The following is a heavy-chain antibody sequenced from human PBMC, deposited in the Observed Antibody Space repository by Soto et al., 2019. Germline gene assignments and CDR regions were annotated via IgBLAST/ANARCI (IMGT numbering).Heavy chain of an antibody. Sequence: QVQLQESGPGLVKPSETLSLTCTVSGGSISSWYWSWIRQPPGKGLEWIGYIYYSGSTNYNPSLKSRVTISVDTSKNQFSLKLSSVTAADTAGYYCARVYGRGAFDIWGQGTMVTVSS. V-gene: IGHV4-59*01. CDR3: ARVYGRGAFDI. CDR1: GGSISSWY. J-gene: IGHJ3*02. CDR2: IYYSGST. D-gene: IGHD2-2*02.